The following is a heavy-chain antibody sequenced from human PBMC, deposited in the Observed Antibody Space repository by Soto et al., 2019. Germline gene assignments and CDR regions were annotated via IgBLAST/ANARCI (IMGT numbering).Heavy chain of an antibody. CDR3: VHHGGDPYYHDF. J-gene: IGHJ4*02. CDR2: IYYSGST. D-gene: IGHD4-17*01. V-gene: IGHV4-4*02. CDR1: GGSLSSSSW. Sequence: QVQLQESGPGLVNPSGTLSLTCAVSGGSLSSSSWWSWVRQTPGKALEWLGEIYYSGSTKYNPSLNRRFTISADRSKKDCSLRLSSVTAADTAVYYCVHHGGDPYYHDFWGQGMLVTVSS.